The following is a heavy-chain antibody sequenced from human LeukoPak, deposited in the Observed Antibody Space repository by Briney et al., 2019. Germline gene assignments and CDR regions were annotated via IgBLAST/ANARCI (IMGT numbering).Heavy chain of an antibody. CDR2: IWYDGSNK. V-gene: IGHV3-33*01. CDR1: GFTFSSYG. D-gene: IGHD1-7*01. Sequence: GRSLRLSCAASGFTFSSYGMHWVRQAPGKGLEWVAVIWYDGSNKYYADSVKGRFTISRDNAKNSLYLQMNSLRTEDTAVYYCARDHNCDYELDYWGQGTLVTVSS. CDR3: ARDHNCDYELDY. J-gene: IGHJ4*02.